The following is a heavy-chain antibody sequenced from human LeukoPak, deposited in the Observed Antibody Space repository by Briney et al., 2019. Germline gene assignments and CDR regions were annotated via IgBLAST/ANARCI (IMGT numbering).Heavy chain of an antibody. V-gene: IGHV4-39*01. Sequence: KTSETLSLTCTVSGGSISSSSYYWGWIRQPPGKGLQWIGSIYYSGSTYYNPSLKSRVTISVDTSKNHFSLSLSSVTAADTAVYYCARHMSIPAAMSWSPWGQGTLVTVSS. CDR1: GGSISSSSYY. CDR3: ARHMSIPAAMSWSP. D-gene: IGHD2-2*01. CDR2: IYYSGST. J-gene: IGHJ5*02.